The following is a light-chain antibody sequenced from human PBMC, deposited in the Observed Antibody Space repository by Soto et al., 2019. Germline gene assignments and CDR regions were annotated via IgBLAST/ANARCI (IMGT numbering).Light chain of an antibody. CDR2: DAS. CDR3: QQLRT. J-gene: IGKJ1*01. Sequence: DIQMTQSPSTLSASVGDRVTITCRASQSISSWLAWYQQKPGKAPKLLIYDASSLESGVPSRFSGSGSGTEFTLTISSLQPDDFATYYCQQLRTFDQGTKVEIK. CDR1: QSISSW. V-gene: IGKV1-5*01.